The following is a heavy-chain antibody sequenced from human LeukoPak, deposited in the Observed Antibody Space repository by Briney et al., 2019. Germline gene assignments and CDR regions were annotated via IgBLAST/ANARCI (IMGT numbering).Heavy chain of an antibody. CDR1: GGSISSYY. D-gene: IGHD5-18*01. CDR3: ARGYGFAWFDP. CDR2: IYYSGST. J-gene: IGHJ5*02. Sequence: SETLSLTCTVSGGSISSYYWSWIRQPPGKGLEWIGHIYYSGSTNYNPSLKSRVTISVDTSKNQFSLKLSSVTAADTAVYYCARGYGFAWFDPWGQGTLVTVSS. V-gene: IGHV4-59*01.